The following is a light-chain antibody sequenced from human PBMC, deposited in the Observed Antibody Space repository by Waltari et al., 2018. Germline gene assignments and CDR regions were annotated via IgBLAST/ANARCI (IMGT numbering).Light chain of an antibody. CDR3: QKYGTLPAT. Sequence: EIMLTQSPRTLSAPPGERATLSCRASQSISRFLAWYQQKPGHAPRLLIYDTSTRATGIPDRFSGSGSGTDFSLTISRLEPEDFAVYYCQKYGTLPATFGQGTKVEIK. CDR1: QSISRF. V-gene: IGKV3-20*01. J-gene: IGKJ1*01. CDR2: DTS.